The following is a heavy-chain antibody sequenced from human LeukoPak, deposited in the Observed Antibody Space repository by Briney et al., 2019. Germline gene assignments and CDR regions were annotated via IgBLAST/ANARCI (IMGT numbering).Heavy chain of an antibody. CDR1: GYTFTSYD. V-gene: IGHV1-8*01. J-gene: IGHJ4*02. CDR2: MNPNSGNT. CDR3: ARDAIDDYGDYETGSVDY. Sequence: ASVKVSCKASGYTFTSYDINWVRQATGQGLEWMGWMNPNSGNTGYAQKLQGRVTMTTDTSTSTAYMELRSLRSDDTAVYYCARDAIDDYGDYETGSVDYWGQGTLVTVSS. D-gene: IGHD4-17*01.